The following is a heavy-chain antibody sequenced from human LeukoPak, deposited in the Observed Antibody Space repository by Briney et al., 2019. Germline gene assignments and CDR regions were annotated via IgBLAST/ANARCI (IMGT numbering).Heavy chain of an antibody. CDR3: ARGGSGSVSAFDI. Sequence: ASVKVSCKASGYTLSSYGITWVRQAPGQGLEWMGWISGYNDNTNYAQKLQGRVTMTTDTSTSTAYMEPRSLRSDDTAVYYCARGGSGSVSAFDIWGQGTMVTVSS. D-gene: IGHD3-10*01. CDR1: GYTLSSYG. V-gene: IGHV1-18*01. J-gene: IGHJ3*02. CDR2: ISGYNDNT.